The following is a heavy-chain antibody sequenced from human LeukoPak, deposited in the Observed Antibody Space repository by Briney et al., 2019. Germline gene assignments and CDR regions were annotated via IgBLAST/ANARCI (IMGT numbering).Heavy chain of an antibody. CDR2: INHSGST. V-gene: IGHV4-34*01. CDR3: ARDLAARPYYYYYYGMDV. D-gene: IGHD6-6*01. J-gene: IGHJ6*02. CDR1: GGSFSGYY. Sequence: SETLSLTCAVYGGSFSGYYWSWIRQPPGKGLEWIGEINHSGSTNYNPSLKSRVPISVDTSKNQFSLKLSSVTAADTAVYYCARDLAARPYYYYYYGMDVWGQGTTVTVSS.